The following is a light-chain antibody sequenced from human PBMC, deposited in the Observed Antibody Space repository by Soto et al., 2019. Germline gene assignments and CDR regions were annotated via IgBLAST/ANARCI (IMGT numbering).Light chain of an antibody. Sequence: EIVMTQSPATLSVSPGERATLSCRASQSVSSNLAWYQQKPGQAPRLLIYGASTRATGIPARFSGSGSGTEFTLTISILQSEDVAFYYCQQYNNWPPTFGQGTKVEIK. CDR2: GAS. J-gene: IGKJ1*01. V-gene: IGKV3-15*01. CDR3: QQYNNWPPT. CDR1: QSVSSN.